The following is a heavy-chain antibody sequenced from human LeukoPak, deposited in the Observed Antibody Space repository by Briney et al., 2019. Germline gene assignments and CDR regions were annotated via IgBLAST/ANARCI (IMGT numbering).Heavy chain of an antibody. CDR3: ARLVLWFGELSYGMDV. CDR2: IKQDGSEK. V-gene: IGHV3-7*01. J-gene: IGHJ6*02. Sequence: GGSLRLSCAASGFTFSSYWMSWVCQAPGKGLEWVANIKQDGSEKYYVDSVKGRFTISRDNAKNSLYLQMNSLRVEDTAVYYCARLVLWFGELSYGMDVWGQGTTVTVSS. D-gene: IGHD3-10*01. CDR1: GFTFSSYW.